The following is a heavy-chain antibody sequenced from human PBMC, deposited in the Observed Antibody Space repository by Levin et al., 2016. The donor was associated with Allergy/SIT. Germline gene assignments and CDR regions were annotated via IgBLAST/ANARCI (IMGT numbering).Heavy chain of an antibody. CDR2: IYYSGNT. CDR3: ARQYYKDGYNYVFAFDI. CDR1: GGSISSYSYY. J-gene: IGHJ3*02. V-gene: IGHV4-39*01. Sequence: SETLSLTCTVSGGSISSYSYYWGWIRQPPGKGLEWIGSIYYSGNTYYNPSLRSRVTLSVDTSKNQWSLQLSSLTAADTAVYYCARQYYKDGYNYVFAFDIWGQGTMVTVSS. D-gene: IGHD5-24*01.